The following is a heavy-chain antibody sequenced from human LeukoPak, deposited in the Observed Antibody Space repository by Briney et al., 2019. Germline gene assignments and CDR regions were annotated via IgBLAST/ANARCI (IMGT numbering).Heavy chain of an antibody. V-gene: IGHV3-30*18. CDR3: AKDVSSSWSPDY. Sequence: GGSLRLSCAASGFTFSSYGMHWVRQAPGKGLEWVAVISYDGSNKYYADSVKGRFTISRDNSKNTLYLQMNSLRAEDTAVYYCAKDVSSSWSPDYWGQGTLVTVSS. CDR1: GFTFSSYG. D-gene: IGHD6-13*01. J-gene: IGHJ4*02. CDR2: ISYDGSNK.